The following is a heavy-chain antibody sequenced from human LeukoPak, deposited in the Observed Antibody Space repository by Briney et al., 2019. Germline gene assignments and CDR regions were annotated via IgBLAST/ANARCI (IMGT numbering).Heavy chain of an antibody. CDR3: AISMTTIFSSRVSYYYHYMAV. CDR2: VIPVLGSK. Sequence: SSVKVSCKASGGTFNKYSITWVRQAPGQGLEWMGIVIPVLGSKKYAQKFQGRVTITTDSSTSTAYMELSSLRSEDTAVDYCAISMTTIFSSRVSYYYHYMAVWGKGPSVTVS. J-gene: IGHJ6*03. CDR1: GGTFNKYS. V-gene: IGHV1-69*08. D-gene: IGHD5-24*01.